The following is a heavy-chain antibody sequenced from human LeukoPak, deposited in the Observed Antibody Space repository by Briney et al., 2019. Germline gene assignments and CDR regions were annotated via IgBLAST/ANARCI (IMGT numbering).Heavy chain of an antibody. V-gene: IGHV4-61*02. CDR3: ARGTYGYYMDV. J-gene: IGHJ6*03. D-gene: IGHD4-17*01. Sequence: SETLSLTCTASGGSISSGSYFWTWIRQPAGKGLEWIGRINTSGSTNYHPSLKSRVTISVDTSKNQFSLKLSSVTAADTAVYFCARGTYGYYMDVWGKGTTVTVSS. CDR1: GGSISSGSYF. CDR2: INTSGST.